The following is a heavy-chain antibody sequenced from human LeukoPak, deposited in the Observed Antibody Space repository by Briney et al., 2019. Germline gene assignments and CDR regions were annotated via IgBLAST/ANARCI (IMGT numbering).Heavy chain of an antibody. D-gene: IGHD3-10*01. V-gene: IGHV3-20*04. CDR2: INWNGGST. CDR3: ARERYGSGNFDY. J-gene: IGHJ4*02. CDR1: GFTFDDYG. Sequence: GGSLRLSCAASGFTFDDYGMNWVRQAPGKGLDWVAGINWNGGSTGYADSVKGRFTISRDNAKNSLYLQMNSLRAEDTALYYCARERYGSGNFDYWGQGTLVTVSS.